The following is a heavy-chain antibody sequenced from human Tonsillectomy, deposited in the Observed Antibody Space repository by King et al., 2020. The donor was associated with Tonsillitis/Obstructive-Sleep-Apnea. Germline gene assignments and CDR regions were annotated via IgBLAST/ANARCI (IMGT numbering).Heavy chain of an antibody. CDR1: GFTFSSSA. V-gene: IGHV3-23*04. CDR3: AKGGRNSGRFDC. CDR2: ISDNGGTT. Sequence: VQLVESGGGLVQPGGSLRLSWAASGFTFSSSAMSWVRQAPGKGLEWVSVISDNGGTTYYADSLKGRFTISRDNSKNTLWLQMNTLSDEDTAVYYCAKGGRNSGRFDCWGQGTLVTVSS. J-gene: IGHJ4*02. D-gene: IGHD6-19*01.